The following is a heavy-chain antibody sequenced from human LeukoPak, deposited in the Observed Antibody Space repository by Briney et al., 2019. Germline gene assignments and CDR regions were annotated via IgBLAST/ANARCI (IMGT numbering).Heavy chain of an antibody. CDR2: INPNSGGT. CDR1: GYTFTGYY. Sequence: ASVKVSCKASGYTFTGYYMHWVRQAPGQGLEWMGRINPNSGGTNYAQKFQGRVTMTRDTSISTAYMELSRLRSDDTAVYYCARVNIAARGRIFDYWGQRTLVSVSS. V-gene: IGHV1-2*06. J-gene: IGHJ4*02. CDR3: ARVNIAARGRIFDY. D-gene: IGHD6-6*01.